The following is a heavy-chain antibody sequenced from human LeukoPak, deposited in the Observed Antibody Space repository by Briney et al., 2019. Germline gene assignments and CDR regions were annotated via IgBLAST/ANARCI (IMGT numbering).Heavy chain of an antibody. D-gene: IGHD1-26*01. J-gene: IGHJ3*02. CDR1: GDSLSTYY. CDR2: IYHTGST. CDR3: AREYSGSSGDAFDI. V-gene: IGHV4-59*12. Sequence: SETLSLTCTVSGDSLSTYYWSWIRQPPGKGLEWIGYIYHTGSTYYTPSLESRVTMSVGRSKNQFSLKLSSVTAADTAVYYCAREYSGSSGDAFDIWGQGTMVTVSS.